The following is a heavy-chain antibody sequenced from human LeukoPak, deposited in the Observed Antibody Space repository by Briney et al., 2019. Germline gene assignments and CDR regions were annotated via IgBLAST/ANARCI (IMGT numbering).Heavy chain of an antibody. D-gene: IGHD1-26*01. CDR1: GYTLTELS. Sequence: ASVKVSCKVSGYTLTELSMHWVRRAPGKGLEWMGGFDPEDGETIYAQKFQGRVTMTEDTSTDTAYMELSSLRSEDTAVYYCATPYSGSYGAFDIWGQGTMVTVSS. V-gene: IGHV1-24*01. CDR3: ATPYSGSYGAFDI. CDR2: FDPEDGET. J-gene: IGHJ3*02.